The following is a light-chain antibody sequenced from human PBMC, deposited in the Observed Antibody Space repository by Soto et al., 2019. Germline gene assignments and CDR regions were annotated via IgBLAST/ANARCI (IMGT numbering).Light chain of an antibody. V-gene: IGLV2-23*01. J-gene: IGLJ3*02. Sequence: QSVLTQPASVSGSPGQSITISCMGPHSDIGSYDLVSWYQQFPGKAPKLIIYENTRRPSGVSDRFSGSKSGNTASLTISGLQPEDESDYYCCSYAGGNTLMFGVGTKLTV. CDR2: ENT. CDR1: HSDIGSYDL. CDR3: CSYAGGNTLM.